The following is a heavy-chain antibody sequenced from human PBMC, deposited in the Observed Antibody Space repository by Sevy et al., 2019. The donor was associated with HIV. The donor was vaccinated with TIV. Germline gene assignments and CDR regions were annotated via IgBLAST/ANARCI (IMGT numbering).Heavy chain of an antibody. D-gene: IGHD2-15*01. V-gene: IGHV3-30-3*01. CDR2: ISYDGSNK. CDR1: GFTFSSYT. J-gene: IGHJ5*02. CDR3: GREGYCSGGTCYSDKNWFDP. Sequence: GGSLRLSCTASGFTFSSYTMHWVRQAPSKGLEWVAVISYDGSNKYYADSVKGRFTISRDNSNNTLHLQMNSPRAEDTALYYCGREGYCSGGTCYSDKNWFDPWGQGTLVTVSS.